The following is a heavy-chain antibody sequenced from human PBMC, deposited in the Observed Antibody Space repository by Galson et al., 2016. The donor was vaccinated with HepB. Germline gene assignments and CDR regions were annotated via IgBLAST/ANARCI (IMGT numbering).Heavy chain of an antibody. CDR2: IWYDGSNK. D-gene: IGHD3/OR15-3a*01. CDR3: AKDIRSYDLFGRFDY. V-gene: IGHV3-33*06. J-gene: IGHJ4*02. CDR1: GFTFSSYG. Sequence: SLRLSCAASGFTFSSYGMHWVRQAPGKGLEWVAVIWYDGSNKYYADSVKGRFTISRDNSKNTLYLQMNSLRAEDTAVYYCAKDIRSYDLFGRFDYWGQGTLVTVSS.